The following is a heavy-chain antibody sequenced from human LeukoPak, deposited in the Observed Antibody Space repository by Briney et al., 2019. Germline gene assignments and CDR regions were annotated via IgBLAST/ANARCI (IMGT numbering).Heavy chain of an antibody. CDR3: ARGGSYYGSGSSGWFDP. V-gene: IGHV1-69*06. J-gene: IGHJ5*02. CDR1: GGTFSSYA. CDR2: IIPIFGTA. Sequence: ASVKVSCKASGGTFSSYAISWVRQAPGQGLEWMGGIIPIFGTANYAQKFQGRVTITADKSTSTAYMELSSLRSEDTAVYYCARGGSYYGSGSSGWFDPWGQGTLVTVSS. D-gene: IGHD3-10*01.